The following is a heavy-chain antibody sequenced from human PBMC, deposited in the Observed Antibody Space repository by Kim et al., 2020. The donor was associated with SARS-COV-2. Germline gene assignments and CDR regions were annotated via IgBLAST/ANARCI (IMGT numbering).Heavy chain of an antibody. D-gene: IGHD6-13*01. Sequence: ASVKVSCKASGYTFTSYAVHWVRQAPGQRLEWMGWINGGNGKTKYSQKFQGRVTITRDTSATTAYMELSSLRSEDTAVYYCARDGVAAAAPTFDYWGQGTLVTVSS. CDR3: ARDGVAAAAPTFDY. CDR1: GYTFTSYA. V-gene: IGHV1-3*01. CDR2: INGGNGKT. J-gene: IGHJ4*02.